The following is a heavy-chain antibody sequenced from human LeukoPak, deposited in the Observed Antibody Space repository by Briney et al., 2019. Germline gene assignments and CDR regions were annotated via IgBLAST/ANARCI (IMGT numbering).Heavy chain of an antibody. D-gene: IGHD2-15*01. CDR1: GYTFTGYY. V-gene: IGHV1-2*02. CDR2: INPNSGGT. J-gene: IGHJ5*02. CDR3: ASAIVARGWFDP. Sequence: ASVKVSCKASGYTFTGYYMHWVRQAPGQGLEWMGWINPNSGGTNYAQKFQGRVTMSRDTSISTAYMELSRLRSDDTAVYYCASAIVARGWFDPWGQGTLVTVSS.